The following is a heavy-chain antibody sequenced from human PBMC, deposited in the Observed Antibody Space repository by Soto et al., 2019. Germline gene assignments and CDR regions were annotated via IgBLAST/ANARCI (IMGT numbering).Heavy chain of an antibody. Sequence: PGESLKISWKGSGYSFTSYWIGWVRQMPGRGLEWMGIIYPGDSDTRYSPSFQGQVTISADKSISTAYLQWSSLKASDTAMYYCARSATSSSPQYNWFDPWGQGTLVTVSS. CDR2: IYPGDSDT. CDR3: ARSATSSSPQYNWFDP. D-gene: IGHD6-6*01. J-gene: IGHJ5*02. V-gene: IGHV5-51*01. CDR1: GYSFTSYW.